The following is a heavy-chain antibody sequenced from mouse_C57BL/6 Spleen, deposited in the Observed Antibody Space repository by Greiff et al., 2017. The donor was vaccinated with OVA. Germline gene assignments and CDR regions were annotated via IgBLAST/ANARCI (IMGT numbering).Heavy chain of an antibody. D-gene: IGHD1-1*01. CDR2: IDPSDSYT. Sequence: VQLQQPGAELVRPGTSVKLSCKASGYTFTSYWMHWVKQRPGQGLEWIGVIDPSDSYTNYNQKFKGKATLTVDTSSSTAYMQLSSLTSEDSAVYYCAYYYGSSYRYFDVWGTGTTVTVSS. J-gene: IGHJ1*03. V-gene: IGHV1-59*01. CDR3: AYYYGSSYRYFDV. CDR1: GYTFTSYW.